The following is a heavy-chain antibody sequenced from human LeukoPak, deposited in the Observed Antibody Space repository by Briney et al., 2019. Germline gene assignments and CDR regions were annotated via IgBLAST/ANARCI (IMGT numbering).Heavy chain of an antibody. Sequence: PSETLSLTCTVSGGSISSGGFYWSWIRQPPGKGLEWIGYIYHSGSTYYNPSLKSRVTISVDTSKNQFSLKLSSVTAADTAVYYCARDRDYYDTHIWGQGTMVTVSS. D-gene: IGHD3-22*01. CDR3: ARDRDYYDTHI. CDR2: IYHSGST. V-gene: IGHV4-30-2*05. CDR1: GGSISSGGFY. J-gene: IGHJ3*02.